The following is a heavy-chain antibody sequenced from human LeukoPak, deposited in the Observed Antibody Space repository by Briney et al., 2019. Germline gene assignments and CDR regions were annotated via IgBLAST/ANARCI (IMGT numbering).Heavy chain of an antibody. CDR3: ARDRGYKSFDY. Sequence: GGSLRLSCAASGFTFSSSWMTWVRQAPGKGLEWVANIKPDGSEGSCVDSVKGRFTISRDNAKNSLFLQMISLRAEDTAVYYCARDRGYKSFDYWGQGALVTVSS. V-gene: IGHV3-7*04. J-gene: IGHJ4*02. CDR1: GFTFSSSW. CDR2: IKPDGSEG. D-gene: IGHD3-10*01.